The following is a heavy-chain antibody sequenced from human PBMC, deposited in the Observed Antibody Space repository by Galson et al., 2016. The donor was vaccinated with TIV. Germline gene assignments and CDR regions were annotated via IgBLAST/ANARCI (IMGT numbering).Heavy chain of an antibody. Sequence: TLSLTCAVFGGSISSGDYYWSWIRQPPGKGLEWIGYIYYSGRTFYNPSLKSRITISVDTSKNQFSVKLTSVTAADTAVYYCARKAGYYYYAMDVWGQGTTATVSS. CDR2: IYYSGRT. V-gene: IGHV4-30-4*01. J-gene: IGHJ6*02. CDR3: ARKAGYYYYAMDV. CDR1: GGSISSGDYY.